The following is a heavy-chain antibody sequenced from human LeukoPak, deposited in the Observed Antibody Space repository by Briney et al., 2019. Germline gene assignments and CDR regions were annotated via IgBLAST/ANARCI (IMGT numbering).Heavy chain of an antibody. V-gene: IGHV4-59*01. Sequence: PSETLSLTCTVSGRSISSYYWSWIRQPPGKGLEWIGYIYYSGNTNSNPSLKSRVSISVDTSKNQFSLKLSSVTAADTAVYYCRVDTPFFDNWGQGTLVTVSS. D-gene: IGHD5-18*01. CDR1: GRSISSYY. CDR3: RVDTPFFDN. CDR2: IYYSGNT. J-gene: IGHJ4*02.